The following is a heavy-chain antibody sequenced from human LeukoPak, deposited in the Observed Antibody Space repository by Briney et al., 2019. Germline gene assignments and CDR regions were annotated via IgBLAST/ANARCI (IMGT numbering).Heavy chain of an antibody. CDR2: IYYSGST. CDR1: GGSISSGGYC. Sequence: SETLSLTCTVSGGSISSGGYCWSWIRQHPGKGLEWIGYIYYSGSTYYHPSLKSRVTISEDTSKNQFSLKLSSVTAADTAVYYCARELYYYDSSGYYRNTYYFDYWGQGTLVTVSS. V-gene: IGHV4-31*03. J-gene: IGHJ4*02. CDR3: ARELYYYDSSGYYRNTYYFDY. D-gene: IGHD3-22*01.